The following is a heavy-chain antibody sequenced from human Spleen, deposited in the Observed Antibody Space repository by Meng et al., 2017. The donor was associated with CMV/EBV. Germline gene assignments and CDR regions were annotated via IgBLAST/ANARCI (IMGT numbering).Heavy chain of an antibody. V-gene: IGHV3-7*03. CDR2: IKEDGSGQ. CDR1: GFTFTTFW. D-gene: IGHD2-21*01. CDR3: AKVYEAYNPKSYFDY. J-gene: IGHJ4*02. Sequence: GESLKISCAASGFTFTTFWMTWVRQAPGKGLEWVANIKEDGSGQWYVDSVKGRFTISRDNSKNTLYLQMNSLRAEDTAVYYCAKVYEAYNPKSYFDYWGQGTLVTVSS.